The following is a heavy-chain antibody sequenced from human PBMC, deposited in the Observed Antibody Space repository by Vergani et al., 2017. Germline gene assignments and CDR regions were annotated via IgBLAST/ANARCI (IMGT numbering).Heavy chain of an antibody. CDR1: GGSISSGSYY. CDR2: IYTSGST. D-gene: IGHD6-13*01. CDR3: ARVGTQQLDVGYYYYMDV. Sequence: QVQLQESGPGLVKPSQTLSLTCTVSGGSISSGSYYWSWIRQPAGKGLEWIGRIYTSGSTNYNPSLKSRVTISVDTSKNQFSLKLSSVTAADTAVYYCARVGTQQLDVGYYYYMDVWGKGTTVTVSS. J-gene: IGHJ6*03. V-gene: IGHV4-61*02.